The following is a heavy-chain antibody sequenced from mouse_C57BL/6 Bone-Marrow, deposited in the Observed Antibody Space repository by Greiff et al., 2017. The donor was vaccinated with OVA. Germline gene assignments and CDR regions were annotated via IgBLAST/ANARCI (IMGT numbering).Heavy chain of an antibody. CDR1: GFTFSDYY. V-gene: IGHV5-12*01. CDR2: ISNGGGST. J-gene: IGHJ3*01. Sequence: EVQVVESGGGLVQPGGSLKLSCAASGFTFSDYYMYWVRQTPEKRLEWVAYISNGGGSTYYPDTVKGRFTISRDNATNTLYLQMSRLKSEDTAMYYCARQNDGYPFAYWGQGTLGTVSA. CDR3: ARQNDGYPFAY. D-gene: IGHD2-3*01.